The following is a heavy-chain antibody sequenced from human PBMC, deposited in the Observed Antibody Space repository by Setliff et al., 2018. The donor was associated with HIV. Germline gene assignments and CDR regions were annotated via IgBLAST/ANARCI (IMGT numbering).Heavy chain of an antibody. CDR2: IWDDGSNK. V-gene: IGHV3-33*01. CDR3: ARGAIFGVVTTYYYYYMDV. Sequence: GGSLRLSCAASGFTLSNYGMHWVRQAPGKGLEWVLVIWDDGSNKYYADSMKGRITISRDNAKNSLYLQLYSLRAEDMAVYYCARGAIFGVVTTYYYYYMDVWGKGTTVTVSS. J-gene: IGHJ6*03. CDR1: GFTLSNYG. D-gene: IGHD3-3*01.